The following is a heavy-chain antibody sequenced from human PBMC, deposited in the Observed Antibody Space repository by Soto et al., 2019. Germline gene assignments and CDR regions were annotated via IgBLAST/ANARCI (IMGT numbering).Heavy chain of an antibody. V-gene: IGHV4-31*03. Sequence: TLSLTCTVSGGSISSGGYYWSWIRQHPGKGLEWIGYIYYSGSTYYNPSLKSRVTISVDTSKNQFSLKLSSVTAADTAVYYCARMNGSGSYYYYGMDVWGQGTTVTVSS. D-gene: IGHD3-10*01. J-gene: IGHJ6*02. CDR2: IYYSGST. CDR3: ARMNGSGSYYYYGMDV. CDR1: GGSISSGGYY.